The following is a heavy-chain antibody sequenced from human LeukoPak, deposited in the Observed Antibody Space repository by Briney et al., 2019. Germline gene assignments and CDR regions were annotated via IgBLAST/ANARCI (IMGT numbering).Heavy chain of an antibody. CDR3: ARDRTGGGDFFDY. D-gene: IGHD2-8*02. Sequence: QPGGSLRLSCAASGFTFNSYAMHWVRQVPGKGLEWVAVVWYDGRNKYYADSVEGRFTISRDDSKNTLYLQMNSLRAEDTALYYCARDRTGGGDFFDYWGQGTLVTVSS. V-gene: IGHV3-33*01. CDR1: GFTFNSYA. CDR2: VWYDGRNK. J-gene: IGHJ4*02.